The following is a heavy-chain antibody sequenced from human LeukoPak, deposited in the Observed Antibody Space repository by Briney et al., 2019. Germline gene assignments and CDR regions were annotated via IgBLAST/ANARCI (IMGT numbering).Heavy chain of an antibody. CDR3: ARGPYSYDSSGAFDI. D-gene: IGHD3-22*01. V-gene: IGHV4-34*01. J-gene: IGHJ3*02. CDR2: INHSGGT. CDR1: NGSFSGYY. Sequence: SETLSLTCAVYNGSFSGYYWSWIRQSPGKGLEWLGEINHSGGTNYNPSLKSRLTISVDTSKNQFSLKLSSVTAADTAVYFCARGPYSYDSSGAFDIWGQGTMVTVSS.